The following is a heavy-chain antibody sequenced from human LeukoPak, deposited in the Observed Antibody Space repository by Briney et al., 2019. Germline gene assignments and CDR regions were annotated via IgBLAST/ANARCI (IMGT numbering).Heavy chain of an antibody. CDR2: ISSSSSYI. V-gene: IGHV3-21*01. CDR1: GFPFSSYS. Sequence: GSLRLSCAASGFPFSSYSMNWVRPAPGKGLEWVSSISSSSSYIYYADSVKGRFTISRDNAKNSLYLQMNSLRAEDTAVYYCARDDAAAGILLDCWGQGTLVTVSS. D-gene: IGHD6-13*01. J-gene: IGHJ4*02. CDR3: ARDDAAAGILLDC.